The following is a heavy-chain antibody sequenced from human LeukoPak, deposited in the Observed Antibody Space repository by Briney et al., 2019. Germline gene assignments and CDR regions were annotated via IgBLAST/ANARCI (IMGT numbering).Heavy chain of an antibody. CDR1: GFPFSSYW. V-gene: IGHV3-7*03. CDR2: IKQDGSKK. J-gene: IGHJ4*02. Sequence: GGSLRLSCVASGFPFSSYWMTWVRQAPGKGLEWVANIKQDGSKKSYVDSVKGRFTISRDNSKNTLYLQMNSLRAEDTAVYYCAKKGATTGDFDYWGQGTLVTVSS. CDR3: AKKGATTGDFDY. D-gene: IGHD1-26*01.